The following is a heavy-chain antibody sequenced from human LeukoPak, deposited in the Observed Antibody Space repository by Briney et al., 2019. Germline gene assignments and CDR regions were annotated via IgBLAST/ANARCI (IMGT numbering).Heavy chain of an antibody. Sequence: SVKVSCKASGGTFSSYAISWVRQAPGQGLEWMGRIIPIFGTANYAQKFQGRVTITTDESTSAAYMELSSLRSEDTAVYYCAREQRWYQRHGAFDIWGQGTMVTVSS. V-gene: IGHV1-69*05. D-gene: IGHD2-15*01. CDR2: IIPIFGTA. CDR1: GGTFSSYA. CDR3: AREQRWYQRHGAFDI. J-gene: IGHJ3*02.